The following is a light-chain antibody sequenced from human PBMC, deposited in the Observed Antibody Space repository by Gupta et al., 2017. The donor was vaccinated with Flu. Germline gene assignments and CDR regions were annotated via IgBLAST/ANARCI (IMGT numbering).Light chain of an antibody. CDR2: DDD. Sequence: VTIYCTRSSGNIASDFVQWYQQRPGSSPTLLIYDDDQRPSGIPDRFSASIDSSSNSASLTISGLKTEDEADYYCQSYDATNEGVFGGGTSLTVL. V-gene: IGLV6-57*01. CDR3: QSYDATNEGV. CDR1: SGNIASDF. J-gene: IGLJ3*02.